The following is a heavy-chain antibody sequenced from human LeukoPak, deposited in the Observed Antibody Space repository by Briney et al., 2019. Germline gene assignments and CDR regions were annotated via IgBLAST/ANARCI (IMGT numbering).Heavy chain of an antibody. V-gene: IGHV3-30*02. CDR2: IRYDRRNQ. Sequence: GGSLRLSCAASGFTFSSYGMHWVRQAPGKGLEWVAFIRYDRRNQYYADSVKGRFTISRDNSKNTLYLQMNSLRAEDTALYYCARGGIAAAGTDYWGQGTLVTVSS. J-gene: IGHJ4*02. CDR3: ARGGIAAAGTDY. D-gene: IGHD6-13*01. CDR1: GFTFSSYG.